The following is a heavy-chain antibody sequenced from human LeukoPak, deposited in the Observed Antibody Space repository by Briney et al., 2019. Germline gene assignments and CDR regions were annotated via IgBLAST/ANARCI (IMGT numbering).Heavy chain of an antibody. D-gene: IGHD2-15*01. CDR3: ARQGSYCSGGSCYSEYYFDY. CDR1: GYSFTSYW. V-gene: IGHV5-51*01. CDR2: IYPGDSDT. J-gene: IGHJ4*02. Sequence: GESLQISCKGSGYSFTSYWIGWVRQMPGKGLGWMGIIYPGDSDTRYSPSFQGQVTISADKSISTAYLQWSSLKASDTAMYYCARQGSYCSGGSCYSEYYFDYWGQGTLVTVSS.